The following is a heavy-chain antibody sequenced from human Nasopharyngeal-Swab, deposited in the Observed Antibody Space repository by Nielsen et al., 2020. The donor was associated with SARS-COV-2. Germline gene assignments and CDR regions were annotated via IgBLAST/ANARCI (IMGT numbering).Heavy chain of an antibody. D-gene: IGHD2-15*01. CDR1: GFTFSSYS. CDR3: ARDLVVVAATPDY. V-gene: IGHV3-21*01. Sequence: GSLRLSCAASGFTFSSYSMNWVRQAPGKGLEWVSSISSSSSYIYYADSVKGRFTISRDNAKNSLYLQMNSLRAEDTAVYYCARDLVVVAATPDYWGQGTLVTVSS. J-gene: IGHJ4*02. CDR2: ISSSSSYI.